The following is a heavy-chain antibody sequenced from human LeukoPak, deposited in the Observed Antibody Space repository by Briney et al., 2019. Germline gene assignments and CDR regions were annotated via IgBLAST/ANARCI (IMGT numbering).Heavy chain of an antibody. J-gene: IGHJ4*02. Sequence: GGSLRLSCAASELNFENHWMHWVRQVPGKGLEWVSRTDAGGSSTSYADSVRGRFSISRDNSKNTLYLQMNSLRADDTAVYYCAREILRDGSYLIEDWGQGILVTVSS. D-gene: IGHD1-26*01. CDR1: ELNFENHW. V-gene: IGHV3-74*01. CDR2: TDAGGSST. CDR3: AREILRDGSYLIED.